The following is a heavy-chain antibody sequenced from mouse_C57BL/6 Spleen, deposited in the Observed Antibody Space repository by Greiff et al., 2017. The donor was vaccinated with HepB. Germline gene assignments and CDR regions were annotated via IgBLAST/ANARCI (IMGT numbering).Heavy chain of an antibody. CDR2: INPKNGGT. Sequence: EVQLQQSGPELVKPGASVKIPCKASGYTFTDYNMDWVKQSHGKSLEWIGEINPKNGGTNYNQKFKGKATLTVDKSSSTAYMELRSLTSEDTAVYYCARDQTGKMFAYWGQGTLVTVSA. CDR3: ARDQTGKMFAY. J-gene: IGHJ3*01. CDR1: GYTFTDYN. V-gene: IGHV1-18*01. D-gene: IGHD4-1*01.